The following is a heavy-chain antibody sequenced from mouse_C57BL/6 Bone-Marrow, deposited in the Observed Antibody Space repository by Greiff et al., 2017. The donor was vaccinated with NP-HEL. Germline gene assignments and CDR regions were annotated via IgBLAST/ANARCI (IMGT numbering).Heavy chain of an antibody. Sequence: VQLQQSVAELVRPGASVKLSCTASGFTFKNTYMHWVKQRPEQGLEWIGRIDPANGNTKYAPKFKGKATMTADTSSNTAYMQLSSLTTEDTAIYYCARGGAYYGYDAGFDCWGQGTTLTVSS. J-gene: IGHJ2*01. CDR2: IDPANGNT. CDR1: GFTFKNTY. CDR3: ARGGAYYGYDAGFDC. V-gene: IGHV14-3*01. D-gene: IGHD2-14*01.